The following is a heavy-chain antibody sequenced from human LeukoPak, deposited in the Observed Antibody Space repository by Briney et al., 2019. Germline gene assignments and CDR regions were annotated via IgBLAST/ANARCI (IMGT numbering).Heavy chain of an antibody. J-gene: IGHJ5*02. D-gene: IGHD3-10*02. CDR1: GYIFTAYY. CDR2: INPHSGDT. V-gene: IGHV1-2*02. CDR3: AREMFRGHNWFDP. Sequence: GASVKVSCKASGYIFTAYYMHWVRQAPGQGLEWMGWINPHSGDTDYAQKFQGRVTMTRDTSISPAYMELSWLRSDDTAVYYCAREMFRGHNWFDPWGQGTLVTVSS.